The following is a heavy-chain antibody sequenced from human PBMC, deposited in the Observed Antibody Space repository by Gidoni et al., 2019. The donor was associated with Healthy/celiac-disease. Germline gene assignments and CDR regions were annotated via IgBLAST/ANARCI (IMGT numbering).Heavy chain of an antibody. V-gene: IGHV1-2*06. CDR1: GYTFTAYY. CDR3: ARLRTVVGATTFLDY. CDR2: INPNSGGT. J-gene: IGHJ4*02. Sequence: QVQLVQPGAEVKKPGASVKASCKAAGYTFTAYYMHWVRQAPGQGLEWMGRINPNSGGTNNAQKFQGRVTMTRDTSISTAYMELSRLRSDDTAVYYCARLRTVVGATTFLDYWGQGTLVTVSS. D-gene: IGHD1-26*01.